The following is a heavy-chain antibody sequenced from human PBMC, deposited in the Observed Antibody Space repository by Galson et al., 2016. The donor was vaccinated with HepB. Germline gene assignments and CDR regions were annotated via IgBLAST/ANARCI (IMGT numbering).Heavy chain of an antibody. J-gene: IGHJ4*02. D-gene: IGHD2-15*01. CDR3: TRGSGCSAGTCYSPAFDY. CDR2: ISGTNGNT. V-gene: IGHV1-18*01. CDR1: GYTFNTYG. Sequence: SVKVSCKASGYTFNTYGIGWVRQAPGQGFEWMGWISGTNGNTNHAQSLQGRVTMTRDISTNTAYLELRGLREDDTATYYCTRGSGCSAGTCYSPAFDYWGQGTLVTVSS.